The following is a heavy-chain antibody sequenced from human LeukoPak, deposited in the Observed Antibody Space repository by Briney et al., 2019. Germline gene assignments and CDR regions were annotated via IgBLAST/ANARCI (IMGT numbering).Heavy chain of an antibody. D-gene: IGHD3-3*01. CDR3: SILSFGVDDY. J-gene: IGHJ4*02. V-gene: IGHV4-4*07. CDR2: IYTSGGT. CDR1: GGSISSYY. Sequence: SETLSLTCTVAGGSISSYYWSWIRQPAGKGMEWIGRIYTSGGTNINPSLKRRVTMSVDTSKNQVSLKLSSVPAADTAVFYCSILSFGVDDYWGQGTLVTVSS.